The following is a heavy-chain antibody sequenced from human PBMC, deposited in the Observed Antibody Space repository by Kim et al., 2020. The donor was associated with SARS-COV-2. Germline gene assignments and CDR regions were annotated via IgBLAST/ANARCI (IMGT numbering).Heavy chain of an antibody. J-gene: IGHJ4*02. CDR3: ARDRVQLWSYYFDY. V-gene: IGHV1-3*01. D-gene: IGHD5-18*01. Sequence: SLKLQGRVTITRDISASTAYMELSSRRSEETAVYYCARDRVQLWSYYFDYWGQGTLVTVSS.